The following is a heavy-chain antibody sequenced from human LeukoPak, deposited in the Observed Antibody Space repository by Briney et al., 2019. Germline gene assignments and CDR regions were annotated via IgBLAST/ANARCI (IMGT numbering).Heavy chain of an antibody. CDR3: ASYYYDSSGLDY. V-gene: IGHV1-46*01. Sequence: ASVKVSCKASGYTFTSYYMHWVRQAPGQGLEWMGIINPSGGSTSYAQKFQGRVTMTRDMSTSTVYMELSSLRSDDTAVYYCASYYYDSSGLDYWGQGTLVTVSS. CDR2: INPSGGST. D-gene: IGHD3-22*01. J-gene: IGHJ4*02. CDR1: GYTFTSYY.